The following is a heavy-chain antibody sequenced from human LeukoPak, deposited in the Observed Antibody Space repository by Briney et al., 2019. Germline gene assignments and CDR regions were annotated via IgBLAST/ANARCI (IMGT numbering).Heavy chain of an antibody. CDR1: GGSISSGDYY. V-gene: IGHV4-30-4*01. J-gene: IGHJ6*02. D-gene: IGHD6-19*01. Sequence: SQTLSLTCTVSGGSISSGDYYWSWIRQPPGEGLEWIGYIYYSGSTYYNPSLKSRVTISVDTSKNQFSLKLSSVTAADTAVYYCARGLRQWLETNYYYYYGMDVWGQGTTVTVSS. CDR2: IYYSGST. CDR3: ARGLRQWLETNYYYYYGMDV.